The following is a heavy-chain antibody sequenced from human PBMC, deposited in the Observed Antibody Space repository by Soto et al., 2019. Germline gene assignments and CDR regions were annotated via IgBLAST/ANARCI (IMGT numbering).Heavy chain of an antibody. CDR3: AQEAPGGWHFFDS. D-gene: IGHD6-19*01. J-gene: IGHJ4*02. Sequence: VGSLRLSGAASGFTFRTYGMHWVRQAPGKGLEWVADISYDGTKKFYIDSVKGRFTISRDNSKNTLYLQMNGLRTEDTAVYYCAQEAPGGWHFFDSWGQGTLVTVSS. CDR2: ISYDGTKK. V-gene: IGHV3-30*18. CDR1: GFTFRTYG.